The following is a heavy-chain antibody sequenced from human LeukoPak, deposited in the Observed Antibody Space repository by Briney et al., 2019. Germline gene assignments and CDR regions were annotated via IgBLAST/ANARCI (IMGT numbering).Heavy chain of an antibody. CDR3: ARAPVTSCRGAFCYPFDY. J-gene: IGHJ4*02. Sequence: GGSLRLSRAASAFTFSSYGMHWVRQAPGKGLEWVAVISYDGSDKYYADSVKGRFTISRDNSKNTLYLQMNSLRAEDTAVYYCARAPVTSCRGAFCYPFDYWGQGTLVTVSS. CDR2: ISYDGSDK. CDR1: AFTFSSYG. V-gene: IGHV3-30*03. D-gene: IGHD2-15*01.